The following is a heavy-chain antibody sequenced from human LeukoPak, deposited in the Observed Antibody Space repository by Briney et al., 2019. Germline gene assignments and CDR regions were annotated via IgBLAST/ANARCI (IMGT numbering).Heavy chain of an antibody. CDR2: IYWDDDK. CDR3: AHSKPWGNYNYGDYFYGGTFDY. V-gene: IGHV2-5*02. D-gene: IGHD4-17*01. Sequence: KESGPTLVKPTQTLTLTCTFSGFSLSTSGVGVGWIRQPPGKALEWLALIYWDDDKRYSPSLKNRLTITKDTSNNQVVLTLTNMEPVDTATYYCAHSKPWGNYNYGDYFYGGTFDYWGQGALVTVSS. J-gene: IGHJ4*02. CDR1: GFSLSTSGVG.